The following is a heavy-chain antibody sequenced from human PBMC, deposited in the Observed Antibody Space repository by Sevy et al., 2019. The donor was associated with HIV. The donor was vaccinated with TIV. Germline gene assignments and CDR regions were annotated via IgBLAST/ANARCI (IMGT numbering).Heavy chain of an antibody. CDR2: IVPVFGTS. Sequence: ASVKVSCKASGGTLTNYAISWVRQAPGQGLEWMGEIVPVFGTSHHARSFQGRVTITADESTSTAYMELRSIRSEDTAVYYCTSGADCSNGVCYPRGFDPWGQGTLVTVSS. V-gene: IGHV1-69*13. J-gene: IGHJ5*02. D-gene: IGHD2-8*01. CDR1: GGTLTNYA. CDR3: TSGADCSNGVCYPRGFDP.